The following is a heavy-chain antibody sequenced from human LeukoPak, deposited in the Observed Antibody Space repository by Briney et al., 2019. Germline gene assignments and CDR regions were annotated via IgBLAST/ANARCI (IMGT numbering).Heavy chain of an antibody. D-gene: IGHD2-2*01. Sequence: KPGGSLRLSCAASGFTFSSHSMNWVRQAPGKGLDWVSSISPSGNYMYYADSVEGRFTISRDNAKNSLYLQMNSLRAEDTAVYYCARDLSSSTSCYSYWGQGTLVTVSS. CDR1: GFTFSSHS. V-gene: IGHV3-21*01. J-gene: IGHJ4*02. CDR3: ARDLSSSTSCYSY. CDR2: ISPSGNYM.